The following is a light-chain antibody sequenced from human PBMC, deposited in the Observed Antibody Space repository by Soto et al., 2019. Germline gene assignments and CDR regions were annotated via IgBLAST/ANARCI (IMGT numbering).Light chain of an antibody. CDR1: QSISNY. Sequence: DIQMTQSPSSLSASVGDRLTITCQASQSISNYVNWYQQKPGRAPKLLIYAASGLQGGVPSRFSGSASGTDFTLTIASLQPEDFATYYCQQSYSTPFTFGPGTKVDL. J-gene: IGKJ3*01. CDR2: AAS. CDR3: QQSYSTPFT. V-gene: IGKV1-39*01.